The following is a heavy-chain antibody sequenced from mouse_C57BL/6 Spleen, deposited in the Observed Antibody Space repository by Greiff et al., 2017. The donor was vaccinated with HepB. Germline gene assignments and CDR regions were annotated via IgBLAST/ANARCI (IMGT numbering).Heavy chain of an antibody. D-gene: IGHD2-12*01. Sequence: EVMLVESGEGLVKPGGSLKLSCAASGFTFSSYAMSWVRQTPEKRLEWVAYISSGGDYIYYADTVKGRFTISRDNARNTLYLQMSSLKSEDTAMYYCTRVGVYYSRAYWGQGTLVTVSA. J-gene: IGHJ3*01. CDR2: ISSGGDYI. CDR1: GFTFSSYA. V-gene: IGHV5-9-1*02. CDR3: TRVGVYYSRAY.